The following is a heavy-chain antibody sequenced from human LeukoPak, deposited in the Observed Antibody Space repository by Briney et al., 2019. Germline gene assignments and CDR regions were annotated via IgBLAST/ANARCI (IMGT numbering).Heavy chain of an antibody. CDR2: IYHSGST. J-gene: IGHJ4*02. V-gene: IGHV4-39*07. CDR1: GGSISSISSSSYY. D-gene: IGHD3-22*01. Sequence: SETLSLTCTVSGGSISSISSSSYYWGWIRQPPRKGLGWIGNIYHSGSTNYNPSLKSRVTISVDKSKNQFSLKLSSVTAADTAVYYCATSPPHYYDSTTLSVDYWGQGTLVTVSS. CDR3: ATSPPHYYDSTTLSVDY.